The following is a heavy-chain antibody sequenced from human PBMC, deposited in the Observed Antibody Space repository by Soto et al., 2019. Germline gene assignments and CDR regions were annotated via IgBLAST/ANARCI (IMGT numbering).Heavy chain of an antibody. J-gene: IGHJ5*02. CDR2: ISLYSDGT. Sequence: QVQLVQSGGEVKRPGASVKVSCKTSGYTFSNYGITWVRQAPGQPLEWLGWISLYSDGTNYAQKFQGRVSMTTDTSTTTAYMELRSLRSDDTTVYYGARVVPCAEAGFGPWGQGTLVTVSS. V-gene: IGHV1-18*01. D-gene: IGHD2-2*01. CDR3: ARVVPCAEAGFGP. CDR1: GYTFSNYG.